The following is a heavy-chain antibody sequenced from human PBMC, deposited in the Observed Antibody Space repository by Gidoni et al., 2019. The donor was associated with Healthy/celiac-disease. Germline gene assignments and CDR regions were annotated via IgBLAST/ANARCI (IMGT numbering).Heavy chain of an antibody. CDR3: ARNPAPRGIPSGYDAYYYYYGMDV. Sequence: EVQLVESGGGLVQPGGSLRLSCAASGFTFSSYWMHWVRQAPGKGLVWVSRINSDGSSTSYADSVKGRFTISRDNAKNTLYLQMNSLRAEDTAVYYCARNPAPRGIPSGYDAYYYYYGMDVWGQGTTVTVSS. J-gene: IGHJ6*02. CDR1: GFTFSSYW. CDR2: INSDGSST. D-gene: IGHD5-12*01. V-gene: IGHV3-74*01.